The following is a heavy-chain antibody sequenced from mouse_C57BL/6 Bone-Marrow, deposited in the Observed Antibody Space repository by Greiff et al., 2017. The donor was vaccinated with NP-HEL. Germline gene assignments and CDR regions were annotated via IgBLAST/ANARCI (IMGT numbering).Heavy chain of an antibody. CDR2: ISSGGIYT. CDR3: ARQEGHFDY. J-gene: IGHJ2*01. V-gene: IGHV5-6*01. D-gene: IGHD3-3*01. Sequence: EVHLVESGGDLVKPGGSLKLSCAASGFTFSSSGMSWARQTPDKRLEWVATISSGGIYTYYPDSVKGRFTISRDNAKNTLYLQMSSLKSEDTAMYYCARQEGHFDYWGQGTTLTVSS. CDR1: GFTFSSSG.